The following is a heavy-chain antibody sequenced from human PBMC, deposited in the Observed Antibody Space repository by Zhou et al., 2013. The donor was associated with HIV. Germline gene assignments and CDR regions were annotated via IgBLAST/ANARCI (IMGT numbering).Heavy chain of an antibody. CDR1: GFTFSSYS. D-gene: IGHD6-19*01. J-gene: IGHJ3*02. Sequence: EVQLVESGGGLVKPGGSLRLSCAASGFTFSSYSMNWVRQAPGKGLEWVSSISSGSSFIYYADSVKGRFTMSRDNAKNSLYLQMNSLRAEDTAVYYCAKPSYSSGRPSAFDIWGQGTMVTVSS. CDR3: AKPSYSSGRPSAFDI. V-gene: IGHV3-21*01. CDR2: ISSGSSFI.